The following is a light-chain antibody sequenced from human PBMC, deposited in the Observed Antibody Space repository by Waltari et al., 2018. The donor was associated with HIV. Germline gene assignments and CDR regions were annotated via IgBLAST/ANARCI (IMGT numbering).Light chain of an antibody. CDR3: QVWDSANDHWV. CDR2: DDA. V-gene: IGLV3-21*03. J-gene: IGLJ3*02. CDR1: NIGRKG. Sequence: SYVLTQPPSMSLAPGTTASVPCDGNNIGRKGVHWYQQKPGQAPVLVIYDDADRPSGIPERFSGFNSENTATLTISRVEAGDEADYYCQVWDSANDHWVFGGGTKLTVL.